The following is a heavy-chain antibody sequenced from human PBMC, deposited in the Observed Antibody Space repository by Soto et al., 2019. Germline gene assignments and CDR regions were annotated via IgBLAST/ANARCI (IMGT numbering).Heavy chain of an antibody. D-gene: IGHD3-10*01. J-gene: IGHJ6*02. CDR3: AHSRGCGDLPV. CDR1: GFSISTRGGG. CDR2: MYWDDDK. V-gene: IGHV2-5*02. Sequence: QITLKESGPTLVKPTQTLTLTCSFSGFSISTRGGGVGWIRQHPGKALEWIAVMYWDDDKRYSPSLESRRTITRETFKNQLVLTMTNMDPVDTGTYFCAHSRGCGDLPVWGQGTTVTVFS.